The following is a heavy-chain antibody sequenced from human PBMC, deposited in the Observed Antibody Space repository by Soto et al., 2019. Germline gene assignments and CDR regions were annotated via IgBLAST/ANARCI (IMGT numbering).Heavy chain of an antibody. CDR3: VRDWNY. CDR1: GGSVSSGSYY. D-gene: IGHD3-3*01. Sequence: QVQLQESGPGLVKPSETLSLTCTVSGGSVSSGSYYWSWIRQPPGKGLEWIGYIYNSGSTNYNPSLKSRVTLSVDTSKNQFSLKLSSVTAADTALYYCVRDWNYWVKGTLVTVSS. V-gene: IGHV4-61*01. J-gene: IGHJ4*02. CDR2: IYNSGST.